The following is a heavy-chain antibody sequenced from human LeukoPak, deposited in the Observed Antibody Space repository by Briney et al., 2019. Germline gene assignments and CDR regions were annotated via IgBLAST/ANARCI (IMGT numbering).Heavy chain of an antibody. D-gene: IGHD6-13*01. J-gene: IGHJ5*02. CDR1: GGSISSYY. CDR3: ARDSAGSSWESNWFDP. CDR2: IYTSGST. V-gene: IGHV4-4*07. Sequence: SETLSLTCTVSGGSISSYYWSWIRQPAGKGLEWIGRIYTSGSTNYNPSLKSRVTMSVDTSKNQSSLKLSSVTAADTAVYYCARDSAGSSWESNWFDPWGQGTLVTVSS.